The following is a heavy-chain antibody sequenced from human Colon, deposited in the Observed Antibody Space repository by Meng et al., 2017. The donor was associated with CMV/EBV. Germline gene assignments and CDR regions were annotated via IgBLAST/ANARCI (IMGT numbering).Heavy chain of an antibody. CDR2: SYYTGST. V-gene: IGHV4-34*01. CDR3: ARATKSSCWEVLDY. CDR1: GESFSGYY. D-gene: IGHD2-2*01. Sequence: QVQVQQGGEGLLKPSETLSLSCVVYGESFSGYYWTWIRQPPGRGLEWIGESYYTGSTNYSPSLKSRVTISLDTSKNQFSLKLNSVTAADTAVYYCARATKSSCWEVLDYWGHGTLVTVSS. J-gene: IGHJ4*01.